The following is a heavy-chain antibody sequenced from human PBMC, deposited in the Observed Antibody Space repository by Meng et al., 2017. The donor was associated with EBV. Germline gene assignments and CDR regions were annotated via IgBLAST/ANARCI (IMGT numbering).Heavy chain of an antibody. CDR2: IYWDDDK. D-gene: IGHD6-6*01. Sequence: QFPLKEFGPTLVNPPQTLTLTRTFSGFSLSTRGVGVGWIRQPPGKALEWLALIYWDDDKRYSPSLKSRLTITKDTSKNQVVPTMTNMDPVDAATYYCAHIIAARPFDYWGQGTLVTVSS. J-gene: IGHJ4*02. CDR3: AHIIAARPFDY. CDR1: GFSLSTRGVG. V-gene: IGHV2-5*02.